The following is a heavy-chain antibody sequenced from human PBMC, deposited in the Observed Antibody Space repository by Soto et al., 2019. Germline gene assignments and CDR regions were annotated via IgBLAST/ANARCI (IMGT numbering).Heavy chain of an antibody. CDR2: MNPNSGNT. J-gene: IGHJ6*02. CDR3: ARQWELSGYYYGMDV. V-gene: IGHV1-8*01. CDR1: GYTFTSYD. Sequence: QVQLVQSGAEVKKPGASVKVSCKASGYTFTSYDINWVRQATGQGLEWMGWMNPNSGNTGYAQKVQGRVTMTRDTSKRTAYMELSSLTSGDTAVYYCARQWELSGYYYGMDVWGQGTTVTVSS. D-gene: IGHD1-26*01.